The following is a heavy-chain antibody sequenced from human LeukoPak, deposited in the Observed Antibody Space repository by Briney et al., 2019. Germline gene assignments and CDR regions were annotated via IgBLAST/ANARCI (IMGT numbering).Heavy chain of an antibody. CDR1: GGSISSSLNY. CDR2: IYYSGST. CDR3: AVLSGYSGYDWFSRFDY. V-gene: IGHV4-39*01. Sequence: SETLSLTCTVSGGSISSSLNYWGWIRQPPGKGLEWIGSIYYSGSTYYNPSLKSRVTISVDTSKNQFSLSLSSVTAADTAVYYCAVLSGYSGYDWFSRFDYWGQGTLVTVSS. D-gene: IGHD5-12*01. J-gene: IGHJ4*02.